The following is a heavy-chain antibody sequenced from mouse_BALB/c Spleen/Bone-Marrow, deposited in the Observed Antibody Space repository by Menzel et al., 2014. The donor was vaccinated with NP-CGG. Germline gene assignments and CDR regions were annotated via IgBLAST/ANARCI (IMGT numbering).Heavy chain of an antibody. CDR1: GFTFSSFG. Sequence: EVMRVDTRGGSVQTAGSRKLSCAASGFTFSSFGMHWVRQAPEKGLEWVAYISGGSSIIYYADTVKGRFTISRDNPKNTLFLQMTSLRSEDTAIYYCARKDYFGYAAM. J-gene: IGHJ4*01. V-gene: IGHV5-17*02. CDR3: ARKDYFGYAAM. CDR2: ISGGSSII. D-gene: IGHD1-2*01.